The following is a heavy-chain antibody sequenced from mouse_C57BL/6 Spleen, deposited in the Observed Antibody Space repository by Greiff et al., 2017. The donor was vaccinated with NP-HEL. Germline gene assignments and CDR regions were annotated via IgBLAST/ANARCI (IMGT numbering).Heavy chain of an antibody. V-gene: IGHV1-82*01. J-gene: IGHJ4*01. Sequence: QVQLQQSGPELVKPGASVKISCKASGYAFSSSWMNWVKQRPGKGLEWIGRIYPGDGDTNYNGKFKGKATLTADKSSSTAYMQLSSLTSEDSAVYFCAREDGYWAMDYWGQGTSVTVSS. CDR1: GYAFSSSW. CDR3: AREDGYWAMDY. CDR2: IYPGDGDT. D-gene: IGHD2-3*01.